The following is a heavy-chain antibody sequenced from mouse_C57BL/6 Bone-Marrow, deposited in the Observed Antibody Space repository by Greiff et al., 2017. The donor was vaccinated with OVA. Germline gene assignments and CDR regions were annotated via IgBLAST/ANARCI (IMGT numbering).Heavy chain of an antibody. J-gene: IGHJ2*01. CDR2: ISSGGSYT. CDR1: GFTFSSYG. D-gene: IGHD1-1*01. V-gene: IGHV5-6*01. CDR3: ARHGDYGSFFDC. Sequence: EVKLMESGGDLVKPGGSLKLSCAASGFTFSSYGMSWVRQTPDKRLEWVATISSGGSYTYYPDSVKGRFTISRDNAKNTLYLQMSSLKSEDTAMYYCARHGDYGSFFDCGGRGTTLTVSS.